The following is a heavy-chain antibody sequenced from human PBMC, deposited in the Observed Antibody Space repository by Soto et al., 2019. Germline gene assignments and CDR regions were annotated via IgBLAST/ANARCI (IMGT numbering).Heavy chain of an antibody. D-gene: IGHD6-19*01. CDR1: GFSFVNYA. V-gene: IGHV3-23*01. J-gene: IGHJ4*02. Sequence: GGSLRLSCAASGFSFVNYAMNWVRQAPGKGLEWVSGLSGSGTSTYYAESVKGRFTISRDNSRDTLFLQMNSLTADDTAVYYCAKATTNGGWFNPFDSWGQGALVTVSS. CDR2: LSGSGTST. CDR3: AKATTNGGWFNPFDS.